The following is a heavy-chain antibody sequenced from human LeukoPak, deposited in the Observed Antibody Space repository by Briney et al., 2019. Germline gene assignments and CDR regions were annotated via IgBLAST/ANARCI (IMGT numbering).Heavy chain of an antibody. CDR3: ATADWGSGSSSNWFDP. CDR1: GYTLTELS. D-gene: IGHD3-10*01. Sequence: ASVKVSCKVSGYTLTELSMHWVRQAPGKGLEWMGGFDPEDGETIYAQKFQGRVTMTEDTSTDTAYMELSSLRSEDTAVYYCATADWGSGSSSNWFDPWGQGTLVTVSS. CDR2: FDPEDGET. J-gene: IGHJ5*02. V-gene: IGHV1-24*01.